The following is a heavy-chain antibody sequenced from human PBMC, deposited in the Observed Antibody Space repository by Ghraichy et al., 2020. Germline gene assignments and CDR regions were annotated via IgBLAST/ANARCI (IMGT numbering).Heavy chain of an antibody. J-gene: IGHJ6*02. CDR1: GFTVSSNY. Sequence: GGSLRLSCAASGFTVSSNYMSWVRQAPGKGLEWVSVIYSGGSTYYADSVKGRFTISRDNSKNTLYLQMNSLRAEDTAVYYCARDRGSYYYYYGMDVWGQGTTVTVSS. D-gene: IGHD1-26*01. CDR3: ARDRGSYYYYYGMDV. V-gene: IGHV3-53*01. CDR2: IYSGGST.